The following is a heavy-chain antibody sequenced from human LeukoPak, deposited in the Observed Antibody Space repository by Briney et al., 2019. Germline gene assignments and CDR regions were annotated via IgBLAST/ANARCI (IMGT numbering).Heavy chain of an antibody. V-gene: IGHV3-21*01. CDR2: IIPSSNYI. CDR3: ARLSTYYAFDI. CDR1: GFPFSNYG. Sequence: GGSLSLSCAASGFPFSNYGMNWVRPAPGKGLEWVSSIIPSSNYIYYSDSVKGRFTISRDNAKNSLYLQMNSLRAEDTAVYYCARLSTYYAFDIWGQGTMVTVSS. D-gene: IGHD1-26*01. J-gene: IGHJ3*02.